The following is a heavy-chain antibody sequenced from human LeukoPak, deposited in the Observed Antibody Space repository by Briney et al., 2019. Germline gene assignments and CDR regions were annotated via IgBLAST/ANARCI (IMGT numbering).Heavy chain of an antibody. Sequence: GGSLRLSCAASGFTFSSYSMNWVRQAPGKGLEWVSSISSSSSYIYYADSVKGRFTISRDNAKNSLYLQMNSLRAADTAVYYCARASPLGYCTNGVCYTTVFDYWGQGTLVTVSS. CDR3: ARASPLGYCTNGVCYTTVFDY. D-gene: IGHD2-8*01. CDR1: GFTFSSYS. CDR2: ISSSSSYI. J-gene: IGHJ4*02. V-gene: IGHV3-21*01.